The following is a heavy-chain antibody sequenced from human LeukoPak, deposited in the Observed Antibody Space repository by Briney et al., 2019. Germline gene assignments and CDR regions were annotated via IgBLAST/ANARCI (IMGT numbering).Heavy chain of an antibody. V-gene: IGHV3-30-3*01. CDR1: GFTFSSYA. CDR3: ARDHVGSMIVVADNWLDP. Sequence: GGSLRLPCAASGFTFSSYAMHWVRQAPGKGLEWVAVISYDGSNKYYADSVKGRFTISRDNSKNTLYLQMNSLRAEDTAVYYCARDHVGSMIVVADNWLDPWGQGTLVTVSS. J-gene: IGHJ5*02. CDR2: ISYDGSNK. D-gene: IGHD3-22*01.